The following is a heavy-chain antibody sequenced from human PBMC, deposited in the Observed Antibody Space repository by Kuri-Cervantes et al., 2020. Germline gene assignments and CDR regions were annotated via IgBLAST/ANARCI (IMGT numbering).Heavy chain of an antibody. CDR1: GFTFSSYS. CDR3: ARTGLPSHLFWSGYFFDY. CDR2: ISSSSSYI. J-gene: IGHJ4*02. V-gene: IGHV3-21*04. D-gene: IGHD3-3*01. Sequence: GGSLRLSCAASGFTFSSYSMNWVRQAPGKGLEWVSSISSSSSYIYYADSVKGRFTISRDNAKNSLYLQMNSLRAEDTAVYYCARTGLPSHLFWSGYFFDYWGQGTLVTVSS.